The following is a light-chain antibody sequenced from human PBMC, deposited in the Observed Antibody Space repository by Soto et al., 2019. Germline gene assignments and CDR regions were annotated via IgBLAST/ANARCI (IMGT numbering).Light chain of an antibody. CDR3: QQYDSYSGT. CDR1: QSISSY. J-gene: IGKJ1*01. CDR2: DVS. Sequence: DIQMTQSPSSLSASVGDRVTITCRASQSISSYLNWYQQKPGKAPTLLIYDVSALKRGVPSRFSGSGSGTHFTLTISSLQPDDFATYYCQQYDSYSGTFGQGTKVDI. V-gene: IGKV1-5*01.